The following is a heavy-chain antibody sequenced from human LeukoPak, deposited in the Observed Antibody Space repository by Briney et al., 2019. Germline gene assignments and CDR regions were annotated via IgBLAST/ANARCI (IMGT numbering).Heavy chain of an antibody. J-gene: IGHJ4*02. V-gene: IGHV1-2*02. CDR1: LYTPTGYY. D-gene: IGHD5-12*01. Sequence: GASVKVSCKASLYTPTGYYMHWVPQAPGQGVECVGWINPNSGGTNYAQKFQGRVTMTRHTSISTAYMELSRLRSGDTAVYYCARLGYDYGYWGQGTLVTVSS. CDR3: ARLGYDYGY. CDR2: INPNSGGT.